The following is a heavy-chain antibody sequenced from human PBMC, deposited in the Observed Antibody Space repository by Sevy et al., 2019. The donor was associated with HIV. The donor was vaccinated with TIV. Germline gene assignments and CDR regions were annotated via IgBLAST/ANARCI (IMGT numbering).Heavy chain of an antibody. D-gene: IGHD3-22*01. J-gene: IGHJ4*02. CDR2: ISASGGST. CDR3: AKEDSGGYLY. CDR1: GFTFSSYA. Sequence: GGSLRLSCAASGFTFSSYAMSWVRQAPGKGLEGVSAISASGGSTYYADSVKGRFIISRDNSKNTVDLQMNSLRAGDTAVYYWAKEDSGGYLYWGQGTLVTVSS. V-gene: IGHV3-23*01.